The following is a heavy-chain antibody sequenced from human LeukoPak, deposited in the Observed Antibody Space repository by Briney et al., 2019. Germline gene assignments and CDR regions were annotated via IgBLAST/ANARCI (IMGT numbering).Heavy chain of an antibody. CDR3: TIPSRATEINGYDYWFDP. J-gene: IGHJ5*02. CDR1: GVTFSGSP. Sequence: GESLKLSCAASGVTFSGSPMHWVRQASGKGLEGVGRVRSKANNYATTYAASVKGRFTISRDDSKIPAYLQMNSLKTGDPGEYCCTIPSRATEINGYDYWFDPWGQGTLVTVSS. D-gene: IGHD5-12*01. CDR2: VRSKANNYAT. V-gene: IGHV3-73*01.